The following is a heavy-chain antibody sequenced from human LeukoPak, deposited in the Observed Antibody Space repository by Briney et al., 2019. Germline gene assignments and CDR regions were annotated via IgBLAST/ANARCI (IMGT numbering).Heavy chain of an antibody. CDR1: GFTFDDYA. J-gene: IGHJ4*02. CDR2: ISWNSGII. CDR3: AKDGTGYRYYFDY. D-gene: IGHD6-13*01. V-gene: IGHV3-9*01. Sequence: GGSLRLSCAASGFTFDDYAMHWVRQAPGKGLEWVSAISWNSGIIGYADSVKGRFTISRDNAKNSLYLQMNSLRAGDTAFYYCAKDGTGYRYYFDYWGQGTLVTVSS.